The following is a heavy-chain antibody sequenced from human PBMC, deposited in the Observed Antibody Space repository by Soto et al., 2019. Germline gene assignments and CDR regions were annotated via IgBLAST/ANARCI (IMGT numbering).Heavy chain of an antibody. V-gene: IGHV1-2*04. Sequence: GASVKVSCKASGYTFTGYYMHWVRQAPGQGLEWMGWINPNSGGTNYAQKFQGWVTMTRDTSISTAYMELSRLRSDDTAVYYCARDATGYCSGGSCPPFDPWGQGTLVTVSS. CDR3: ARDATGYCSGGSCPPFDP. J-gene: IGHJ5*02. CDR1: GYTFTGYY. D-gene: IGHD2-15*01. CDR2: INPNSGGT.